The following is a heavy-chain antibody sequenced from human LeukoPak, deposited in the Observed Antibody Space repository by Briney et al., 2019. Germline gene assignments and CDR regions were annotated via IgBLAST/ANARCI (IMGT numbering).Heavy chain of an antibody. J-gene: IGHJ4*02. CDR1: GFTFDDYA. V-gene: IGHV3-9*01. Sequence: GRSLRLSCAASGFTFDDYAMHWVRQAPGKGLEWVSGISWNSGSIGYADSVKGRFTISRDNAKNSLYLQMNSLRAEDTAVYYCARELAFSTTQNYWGQGTLVTVSS. CDR3: ARELAFSTTQNY. CDR2: ISWNSGSI. D-gene: IGHD1-1*01.